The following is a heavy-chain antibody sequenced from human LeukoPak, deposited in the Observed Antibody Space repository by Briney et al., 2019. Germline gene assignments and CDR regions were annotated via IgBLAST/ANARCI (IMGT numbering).Heavy chain of an antibody. CDR3: AKGKSGSYYYYMDV. CDR2: ISDGGSEV. Sequence: GGSLRLSCAASGFSFSFYTLNWVRQAPGKGLEWVSSISDGGSEVYYADPIKGRFAISRDDAKNSLSPEMNSLRVGDTATYYCAKGKSGSYYYYMDVWGKGTTVTVSS. V-gene: IGHV3-21*06. J-gene: IGHJ6*03. CDR1: GFSFSFYT.